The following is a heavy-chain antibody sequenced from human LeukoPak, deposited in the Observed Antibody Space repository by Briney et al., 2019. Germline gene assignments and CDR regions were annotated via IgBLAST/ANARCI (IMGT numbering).Heavy chain of an antibody. V-gene: IGHV3-7*03. CDR3: ARAPYCSGGGCYAPGFYYFDS. D-gene: IGHD2-15*01. CDR1: GFTFSDHW. J-gene: IGHJ4*02. Sequence: GGSLRLSCAASGFTFSDHWMSWVRQTPGKGLEWVANINQHGTEKYYVDSVKGRFTISRDNAKNSLCLQMNSLRADDTAVYYCARAPYCSGGGCYAPGFYYFDSWGQGTLVTVSS. CDR2: INQHGTEK.